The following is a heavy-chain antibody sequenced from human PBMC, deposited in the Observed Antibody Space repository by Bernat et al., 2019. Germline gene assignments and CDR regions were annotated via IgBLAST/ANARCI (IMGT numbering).Heavy chain of an antibody. V-gene: IGHV3-30*18. CDR3: AKDQLTGHLFNYYYYGMDV. Sequence: QVQLVESGGGVVQPGRSLRLSCAASGFTFSSYGMHWVRQAPGKGLEWVAVISYDGSNKYYADSVKGRFTISRDNSKNTPYLQMNSLRAEDTAVYYCAKDQLTGHLFNYYYYGMDVWGQGTTVTVSS. J-gene: IGHJ6*02. CDR1: GFTFSSYG. D-gene: IGHD7-27*01. CDR2: ISYDGSNK.